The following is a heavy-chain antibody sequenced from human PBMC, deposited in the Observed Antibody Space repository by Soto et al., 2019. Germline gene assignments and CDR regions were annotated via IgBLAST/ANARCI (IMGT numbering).Heavy chain of an antibody. J-gene: IGHJ6*02. CDR3: ARDRVGYCSSTSCYGGMDV. Sequence: QVQLQESGPGLVKPSETLSLTCSVSGGSISSYYWSWIRQPPGKGLEWIGYIYYSGSTNYNPSLKSRVTISVDTSKNQFSLKLSSVTAADTAVYYCARDRVGYCSSTSCYGGMDVWGQGTTVTVSS. D-gene: IGHD2-2*01. CDR1: GGSISSYY. CDR2: IYYSGST. V-gene: IGHV4-59*01.